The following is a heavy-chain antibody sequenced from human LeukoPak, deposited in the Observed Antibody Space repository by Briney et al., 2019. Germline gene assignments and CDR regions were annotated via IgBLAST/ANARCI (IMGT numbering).Heavy chain of an antibody. D-gene: IGHD5-24*01. V-gene: IGHV3-30-3*01. J-gene: IGHJ4*02. Sequence: GRSLRLSCAASGFTFSSYAMHWVRQAPGKVLEWVAVISYDGSSKYYADSVKGRFTISRDNSKNTLYLQMNSLRAEDTAVYYCAREVEMAVDYWGQGTLVTVSS. CDR2: ISYDGSSK. CDR1: GFTFSSYA. CDR3: AREVEMAVDY.